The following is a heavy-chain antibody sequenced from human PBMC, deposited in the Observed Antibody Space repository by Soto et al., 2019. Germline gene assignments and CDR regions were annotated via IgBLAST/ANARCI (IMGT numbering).Heavy chain of an antibody. J-gene: IGHJ1*01. V-gene: IGHV3-23*01. Sequence: VSLQLSCEASGFNFKKFAMGWVRQAAGEGLEWVSGISCCGGSTFYADSVKGRFSLARDDPKNTLSLQLNSLRVEDTAHYYCAKADGEQWLIPHLDNWGQGTQVTVSS. CDR1: GFNFKKFA. D-gene: IGHD6-19*01. CDR3: AKADGEQWLIPHLDN. CDR2: ISCCGGST.